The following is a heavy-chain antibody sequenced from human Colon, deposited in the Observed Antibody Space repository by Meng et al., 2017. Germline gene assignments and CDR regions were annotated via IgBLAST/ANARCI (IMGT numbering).Heavy chain of an antibody. D-gene: IGHD3-22*01. CDR1: GFTFSDAW. Sequence: GESLKISCAASGFTFSDAWMGWVRQAPGKGLEWVGRIKTKSDVGTVDYAAPVKGRFTISRDDSKNTLYLQMNSLKIEDTGVYFCTTDRMFYYDTSGAGHWGQGTQVTVSS. V-gene: IGHV3-15*01. CDR2: IKTKSDVGTV. J-gene: IGHJ4*02. CDR3: TTDRMFYYDTSGAGH.